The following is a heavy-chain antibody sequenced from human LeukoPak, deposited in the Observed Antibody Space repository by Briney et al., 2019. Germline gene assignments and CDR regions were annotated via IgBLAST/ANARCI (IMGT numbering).Heavy chain of an antibody. D-gene: IGHD2-15*01. CDR2: IKSKSYGGAI. CDR1: GINFGNAW. J-gene: IGHJ4*02. V-gene: IGHV3-15*01. Sequence: GGSLRLSCAASGINFGNAWMTWVRQAPGKGLEWIGRIKSKSYGGAIEYAASVKGRFSISRDDSTNTLNLQMNSLKIEDTGVYYCTTDGSPYSGAASFDYWGLGTLVTVSS. CDR3: TTDGSPYSGAASFDY.